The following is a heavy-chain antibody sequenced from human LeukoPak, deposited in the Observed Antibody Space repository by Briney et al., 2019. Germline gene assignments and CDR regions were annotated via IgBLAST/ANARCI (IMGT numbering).Heavy chain of an antibody. Sequence: PSETLSLTCTVSGGSISSGSYYWIWLRQPAGTGLEWIGRIYTSGSTNYNPSLKSRVTISVDTSKNQFSLKLSSVPAADTAVYYCARDFGSSWYGWFDPWGQGTLVTVSS. D-gene: IGHD6-13*01. J-gene: IGHJ5*02. CDR1: GGSISSGSYY. CDR2: IYTSGST. CDR3: ARDFGSSWYGWFDP. V-gene: IGHV4-61*02.